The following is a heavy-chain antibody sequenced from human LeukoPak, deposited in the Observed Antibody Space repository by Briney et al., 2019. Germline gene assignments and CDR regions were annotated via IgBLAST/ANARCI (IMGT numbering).Heavy chain of an antibody. CDR1: GFTFSSYS. CDR2: ISSSSNYI. D-gene: IGHD2-2*01. J-gene: IGHJ4*02. Sequence: PGGSLRLSRAASGFTFSSYSMNWVRQAPGKGLEWVSSISSSSNYIYYADSVKGRFTISRDNAKNSLYLQMNSLRAEDTAVYYCARDQADIVVVPASFFDYWGQGTLVTVSS. CDR3: ARDQADIVVVPASFFDY. V-gene: IGHV3-21*01.